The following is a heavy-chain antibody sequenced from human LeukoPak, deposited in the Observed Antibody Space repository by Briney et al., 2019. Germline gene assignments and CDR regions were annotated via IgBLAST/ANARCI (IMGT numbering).Heavy chain of an antibody. Sequence: GGSLRLSCAASGFTFSSYWMSWVRQAPGKGPEWVANIKQNGGEKYYVDSVKGRFTISRDNAKNSLYLQMNSLRAEDTAVYYCARDAFSRISVFGVVSDAFDIWGQGTMVTVSS. CDR2: IKQNGGEK. CDR3: ARDAFSRISVFGVVSDAFDI. V-gene: IGHV3-7*01. D-gene: IGHD3-3*01. CDR1: GFTFSSYW. J-gene: IGHJ3*02.